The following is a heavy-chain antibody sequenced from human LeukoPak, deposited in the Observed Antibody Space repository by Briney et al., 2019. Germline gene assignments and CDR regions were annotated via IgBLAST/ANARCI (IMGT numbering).Heavy chain of an antibody. CDR2: IYYSGTT. Sequence: SETLALTCSVSGGSISSSSYYWNWIRQPPGEGLEWVGSIYYSGTTYYNSSLKSRVTISEDTSKNRFSLMLTSVTAADTAVYYCARQVSDYFYYYIDVWGEGTTVIVSS. CDR1: GGSISSSSYY. CDR3: ARQVSDYFYYYIDV. V-gene: IGHV4-39*01. J-gene: IGHJ6*03.